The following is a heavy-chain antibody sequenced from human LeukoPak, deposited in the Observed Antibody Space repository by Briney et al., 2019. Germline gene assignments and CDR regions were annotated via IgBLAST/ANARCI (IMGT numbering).Heavy chain of an antibody. CDR3: ARARRPRGSEGVHWYFDL. D-gene: IGHD1-26*01. CDR2: IGTAGDT. V-gene: IGHV3-13*01. CDR1: GFTFSSYD. J-gene: IGHJ2*01. Sequence: PGGSLRLSCAASGFTFSSYDMHWVRQATGKGLEWVSAIGTAGDTYYPGSVKGRFTISRENAKNSLYLQMNSLRAGDTAVYYCARARRPRGSEGVHWYFDLWGRGTLVTVSS.